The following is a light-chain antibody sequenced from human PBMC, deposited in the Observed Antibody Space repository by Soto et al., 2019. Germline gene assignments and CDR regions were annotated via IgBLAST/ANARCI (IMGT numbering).Light chain of an antibody. CDR3: QQYNSYLYT. J-gene: IGKJ2*01. CDR1: QSISSW. CDR2: KAS. V-gene: IGKV1-5*03. Sequence: DIQMTQSPSTLSASVGDRVTITCRASQSISSWLAWYQQKPGKAPKLLIYKASSLESGVPSRFSGSGSGTAFTLTISSVQPDDFATYYCQQYNSYLYTVGQGTKLEIK.